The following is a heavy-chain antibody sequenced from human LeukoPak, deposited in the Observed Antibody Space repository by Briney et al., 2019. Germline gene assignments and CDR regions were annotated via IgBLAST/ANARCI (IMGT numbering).Heavy chain of an antibody. CDR1: GGSISSYY. CDR2: IYTSGST. J-gene: IGHJ3*02. V-gene: IGHV4-4*07. Sequence: SETLSLTCTVSGGSISSYYWSWIRQPAGKGLEWIGRIYTSGSTNYNPSLKSRVTMSVDTSKNQFSLKLSSVTAADTAVYYCARQGLLWFRDAFDIWGQGTMVTVSS. D-gene: IGHD3-10*01. CDR3: ARQGLLWFRDAFDI.